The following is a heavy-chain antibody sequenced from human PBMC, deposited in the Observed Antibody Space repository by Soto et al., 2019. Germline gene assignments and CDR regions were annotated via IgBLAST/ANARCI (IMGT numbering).Heavy chain of an antibody. CDR2: IKPSGGST. D-gene: IGHD3-10*01. V-gene: IGHV1-46*01. CDR1: GYTFTNYY. Sequence: QVQLVQFGAEVKKPGASVKVSCKASGYTFTNYYMHWVRQAPGRGLEWMGAIKPSGGSTNYAQKFQGRVTMTRDTSTNTVYMEVRSLRSEDTAVYYCARGGSDFGAYWGQGTLVTVSS. J-gene: IGHJ4*02. CDR3: ARGGSDFGAY.